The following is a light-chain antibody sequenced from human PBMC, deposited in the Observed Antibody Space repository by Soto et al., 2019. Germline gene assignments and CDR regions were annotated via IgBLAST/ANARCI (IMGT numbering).Light chain of an antibody. CDR3: QQLNSSPWT. Sequence: DIQLTQSPSFLSASVGDRVTITCRASQGISSYLAWYQQKPGKAPKLLIYAASTLQSGVPSRLSGSGSGTXXXXXXXXXXXXDXAXXYXQQLNSSPWTFGQGTKVEIK. J-gene: IGKJ1*01. V-gene: IGKV1-9*01. CDR1: QGISSY. CDR2: AAS.